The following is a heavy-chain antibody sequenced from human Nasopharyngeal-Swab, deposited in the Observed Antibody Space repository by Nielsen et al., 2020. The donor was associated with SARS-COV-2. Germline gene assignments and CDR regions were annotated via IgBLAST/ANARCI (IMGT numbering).Heavy chain of an antibody. CDR2: IKHDGSQK. V-gene: IGHV3-7*03. Sequence: VRQAPGKGLEWVANIKHDGSQKYYVDSVKGRFSISGDNGKNSLDLQMNSLGVDDTAVYYCARDQIGTTMIREVLKRYYYGMDVWGQGTTVTVSS. J-gene: IGHJ6*02. CDR3: ARDQIGTTMIREVLKRYYYGMDV. D-gene: IGHD3-10*01.